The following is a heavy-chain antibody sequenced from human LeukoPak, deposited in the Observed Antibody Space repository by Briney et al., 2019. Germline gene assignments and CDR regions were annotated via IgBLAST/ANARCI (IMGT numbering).Heavy chain of an antibody. D-gene: IGHD6-13*01. V-gene: IGHV4-59*08. J-gene: IGHJ4*02. CDR1: GGSISSYY. Sequence: SETLSLTCTVSGGSISSYYWSWIRQPPGKGLEWIGYIYYSGSTYYNPSLKSRVTISVDTSKNQFSLKLSSVTAADTAVYYCARLIAALYFDYWGQGTLVTVSS. CDR3: ARLIAALYFDY. CDR2: IYYSGST.